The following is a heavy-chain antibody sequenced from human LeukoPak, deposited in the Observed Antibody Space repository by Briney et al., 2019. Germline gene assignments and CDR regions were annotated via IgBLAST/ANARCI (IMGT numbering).Heavy chain of an antibody. D-gene: IGHD6-13*01. J-gene: IGHJ4*02. Sequence: GGSLRLSCAASGFTFSNYDMHWVRQATGKGLEWVSAIGTAGDTYYPDSVKGRFTISREDAKNSLYLQMNSLRAEDTAVYYCATIIAAAGDNYFDYWGQGTLVTVSS. CDR1: GFTFSNYD. CDR3: ATIIAAAGDNYFDY. CDR2: IGTAGDT. V-gene: IGHV3-13*01.